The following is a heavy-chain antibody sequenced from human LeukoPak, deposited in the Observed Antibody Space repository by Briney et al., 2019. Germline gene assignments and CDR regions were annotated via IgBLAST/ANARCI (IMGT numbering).Heavy chain of an antibody. CDR1: GFTFSSYA. Sequence: PGGSLRLSCAASGFTFSSYAMHWVRQAPGKGLEWVAVISYDGSNKYYADSVKGRFTISGDNSKNTLYLQMNSLRAEDTAVYYCATVDCWGQGTLVTVSS. CDR3: ATVDC. V-gene: IGHV3-30-3*01. CDR2: ISYDGSNK. J-gene: IGHJ4*02.